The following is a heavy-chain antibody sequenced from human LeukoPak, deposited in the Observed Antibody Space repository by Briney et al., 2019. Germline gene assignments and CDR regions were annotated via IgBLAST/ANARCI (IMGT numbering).Heavy chain of an antibody. CDR1: VFTVSNNY. CDR3: ARESSKPPVYYYYMDV. V-gene: IGHV3-66*01. CDR2: IYSGGST. Sequence: GGSLRLSCAASVFTVSNNYMSWVRQAPGKGLEWVSVIYSGGSTYYADSVKGRFTISRDISKNTLYLQMNSLRAEDTAVYYCARESSKPPVYYYYMDVWGKGTTVTISS. J-gene: IGHJ6*03. D-gene: IGHD4-17*01.